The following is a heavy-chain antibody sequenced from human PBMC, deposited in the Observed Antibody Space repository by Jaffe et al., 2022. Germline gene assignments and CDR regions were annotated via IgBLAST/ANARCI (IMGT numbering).Heavy chain of an antibody. CDR1: GFSLSTSGMC. J-gene: IGHJ3*02. D-gene: IGHD6-19*01. V-gene: IGHV2-70*01. CDR3: ARFRLSSGPGNDAFDI. Sequence: QVTLRESGPALVKPTQTLTLTCTFSGFSLSTSGMCVSWIRQPPGKALEWLALIDWDDDKYYSTSLKTRLTISKDTSKNQVVLTMTNMDPVDTATYYCARFRLSSGPGNDAFDIWGQGTMVTVSS. CDR2: IDWDDDK.